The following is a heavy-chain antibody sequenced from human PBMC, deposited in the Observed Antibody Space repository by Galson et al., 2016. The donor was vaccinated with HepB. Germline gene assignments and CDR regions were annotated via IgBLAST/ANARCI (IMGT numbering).Heavy chain of an antibody. CDR1: GFNFGSYG. V-gene: IGHV3-64D*08. CDR3: VKDLMPSLWELVSSPLDY. J-gene: IGHJ4*02. CDR2: IGSTGYMT. Sequence: SLRLSCAASGFNFGSYGIHWVRQAPGKGLEYVSSIGSTGYMTNYADSVKGRFTISRDNSKNALYLQMSGLRPEDTAVYYCVKDLMPSLWELVSSPLDYWGQGTLVTVSS. D-gene: IGHD3-10*01.